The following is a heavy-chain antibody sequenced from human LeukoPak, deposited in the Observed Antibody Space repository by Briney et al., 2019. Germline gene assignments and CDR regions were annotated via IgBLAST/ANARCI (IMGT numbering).Heavy chain of an antibody. V-gene: IGHV1-69*13. J-gene: IGHJ4*02. D-gene: IGHD3-16*02. CDR3: ARGNDYVWGSYRYPGY. Sequence: SVKVSCKASGGTFSSYAISWVRQAPGQGLEWMGGIIPIFGTANYAQKFQGRVTITADESTSTAYMELRSLRSDDTAVYYCARGNDYVWGSYRYPGYWGQGTLVTVPS. CDR2: IIPIFGTA. CDR1: GGTFSSYA.